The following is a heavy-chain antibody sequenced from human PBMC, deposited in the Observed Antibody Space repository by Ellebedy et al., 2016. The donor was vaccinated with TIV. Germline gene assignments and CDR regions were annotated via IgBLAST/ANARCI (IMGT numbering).Heavy chain of an antibody. J-gene: IGHJ6*02. D-gene: IGHD6-19*01. CDR1: GGSISSSSYY. CDR3: ARAVAGYYYYYGMDV. V-gene: IGHV4-39*07. Sequence: SETLSLXXTVSGGSISSSSYYWGWIRQPPGKGLEWIGSIYYSGSTYYNPSLKSRVTISVDTSKNQFSLKLSSVTAADTAVYYCARAVAGYYYYYGMDVWGQGTTVTVSS. CDR2: IYYSGST.